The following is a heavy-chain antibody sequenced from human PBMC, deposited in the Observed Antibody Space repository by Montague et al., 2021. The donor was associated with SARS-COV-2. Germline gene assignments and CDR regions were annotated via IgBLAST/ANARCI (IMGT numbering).Heavy chain of an antibody. CDR3: ARGHEVYAINGDLNY. D-gene: IGHD2-8*01. Sequence: SETLSLTCTVAGGSFNFYYWSWIRQPPGKGLEWIGEINYRGSTNNNPSLRTRVTISVDTSKNQFSLKLSSVTAADTAVYYCARGHEVYAINGDLNYWGQGTLVTVSS. CDR2: INYRGST. CDR1: GGSFNFYY. J-gene: IGHJ4*02. V-gene: IGHV4-34*01.